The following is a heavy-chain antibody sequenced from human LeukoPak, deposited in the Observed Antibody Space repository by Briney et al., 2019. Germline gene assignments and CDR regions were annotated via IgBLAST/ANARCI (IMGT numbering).Heavy chain of an antibody. CDR1: GYTFTSFA. V-gene: IGHV7-4-1*02. D-gene: IGHD6-19*01. CDR3: ARSPYSSGWYYFDY. CDR2: INTNTGNP. Sequence: ASVKVSCKASGYTFTSFAMNWVRQAPGQGLEWMGWINTNTGNPTYAQGFTGRFVFSLDTSVSTAYLQISSLKAEDTAVYYCARSPYSSGWYYFDYWGQGTLVTVSS. J-gene: IGHJ4*02.